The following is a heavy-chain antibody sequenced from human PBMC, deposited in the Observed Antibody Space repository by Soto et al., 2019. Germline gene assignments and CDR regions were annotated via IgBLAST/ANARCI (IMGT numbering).Heavy chain of an antibody. J-gene: IGHJ4*02. Sequence: PSXTLSLTCTVPGGSIRSYYWSWIRQPPGKGLEWIGYIYYSGSTNYNPSLKSRVTISVDTSKNQFSLKLSSVTAADTAVYYCARSDGRYWGQGTLVTVSS. CDR3: ARSDGRY. CDR1: GGSIRSYY. V-gene: IGHV4-59*01. CDR2: IYYSGST.